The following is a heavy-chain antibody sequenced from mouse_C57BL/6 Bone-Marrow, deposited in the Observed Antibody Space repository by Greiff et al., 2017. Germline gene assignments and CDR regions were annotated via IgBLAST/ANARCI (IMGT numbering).Heavy chain of an antibody. Sequence: VQLQQSGPVLVKPGASVKMSCKASGYTFTDYYMNWVKQSHGKSLEWIGVINPYNGGTSYNQKFKGKATLTVDKSSSTAYMELNSMTSEDSAVYYCERWGSKVVAREGMDYWGQGTSVTVSS. CDR2: INPYNGGT. J-gene: IGHJ4*01. CDR1: GYTFTDYY. D-gene: IGHD1-1*01. V-gene: IGHV1-19*01. CDR3: ERWGSKVVAREGMDY.